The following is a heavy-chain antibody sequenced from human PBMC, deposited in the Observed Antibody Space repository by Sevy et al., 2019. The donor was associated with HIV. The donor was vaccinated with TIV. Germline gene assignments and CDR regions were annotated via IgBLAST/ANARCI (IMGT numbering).Heavy chain of an antibody. V-gene: IGHV3-30-3*01. CDR2: ISYDGSNK. CDR3: ARDQHDYGGNLRTGWFDP. Sequence: GVSLRLSCAASHYTFSSYTMHWVRQAPGKGLEWVALISYDGSNKNYADSVKGRFTISRDNSKNTLYLQMNSLRAEDTAVYYCARDQHDYGGNLRTGWFDPWGQGTLVTVSS. D-gene: IGHD4-17*01. CDR1: HYTFSSYT. J-gene: IGHJ5*02.